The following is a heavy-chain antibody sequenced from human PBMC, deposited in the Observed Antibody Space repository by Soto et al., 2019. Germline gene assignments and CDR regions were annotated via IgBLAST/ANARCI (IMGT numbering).Heavy chain of an antibody. CDR2: ITGSGGRT. V-gene: IGHV3-23*01. D-gene: IGHD7-27*01. CDR3: AKGLTGAPYYAMDV. Sequence: EVQLLESGGGLVQPGGSLRLSCAASGFTFSSYAMSWVRQAPGKGLEWVSAITGSGGRTYYADSVKGRFTISRDKSKNTLKLQMNSLSAEDTAVYYCAKGLTGAPYYAMDVWGEGTKVTVSP. J-gene: IGHJ6*04. CDR1: GFTFSSYA.